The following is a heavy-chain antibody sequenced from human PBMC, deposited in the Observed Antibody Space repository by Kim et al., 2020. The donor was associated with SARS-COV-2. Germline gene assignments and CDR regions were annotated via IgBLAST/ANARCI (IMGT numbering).Heavy chain of an antibody. J-gene: IGHJ4*02. V-gene: IGHV1-3*01. Sequence: QKFQGRVTITRDTSASTAYMELSSLRSEDTAVYYCARARYDYVWGSYFDYWGQGTLVTVSS. D-gene: IGHD3-16*01. CDR3: ARARYDYVWGSYFDY.